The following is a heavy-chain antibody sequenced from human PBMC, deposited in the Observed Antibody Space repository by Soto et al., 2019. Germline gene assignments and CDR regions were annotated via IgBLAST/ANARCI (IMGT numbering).Heavy chain of an antibody. CDR2: INPSGGST. CDR3: ARDLYDYVWGSYPPPTKQYYYYYGMDV. Sequence: ASVKVSCKASGYTFTSYYMHWVRQAPGQGLEWMGIINPSGGSTSYAQKFQGRVTMTRDTSTSTVYMELSSLRSEDTAVYYCARDLYDYVWGSYPPPTKQYYYYYGMDVWGQGTTVTVSS. V-gene: IGHV1-46*01. D-gene: IGHD3-16*02. J-gene: IGHJ6*02. CDR1: GYTFTSYY.